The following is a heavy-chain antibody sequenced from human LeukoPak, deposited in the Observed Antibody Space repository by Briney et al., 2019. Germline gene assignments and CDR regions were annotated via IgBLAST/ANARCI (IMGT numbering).Heavy chain of an antibody. D-gene: IGHD6-19*01. CDR3: AKHSGWYDEHYYYGMDV. CDR2: ISGSGGST. Sequence: GGSLRLSCAASGFTFSNYAMSWVRQAPGKGLEWVSVISGSGGSTYYADSVKGRFTISRDKSKNTLYLQMNSLRAEDTAVYYCAKHSGWYDEHYYYGMDVWGQGTTVTVSS. J-gene: IGHJ6*02. CDR1: GFTFSNYA. V-gene: IGHV3-23*01.